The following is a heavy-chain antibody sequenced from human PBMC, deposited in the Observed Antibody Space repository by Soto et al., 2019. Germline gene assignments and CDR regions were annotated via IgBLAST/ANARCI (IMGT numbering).Heavy chain of an antibody. V-gene: IGHV3-7*05. D-gene: IGHD4-17*01. J-gene: IGHJ4*02. CDR1: GFTFSSYW. Sequence: GGSLRLSCAASGFTFSSYWMSWVRQAPGKGLEWVANIKQDGSEKYYVDSVKGRFTISRDNAKNSLYLQMNSLRAEDTAVYYCARLPLYPHDYGDSPVLFDYWGQGTLVTVSS. CDR2: IKQDGSEK. CDR3: ARLPLYPHDYGDSPVLFDY.